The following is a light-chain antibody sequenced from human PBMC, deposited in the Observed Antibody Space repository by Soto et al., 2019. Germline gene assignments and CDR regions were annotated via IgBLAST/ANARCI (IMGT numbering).Light chain of an antibody. J-gene: IGKJ5*01. CDR2: DAS. V-gene: IGKV1-5*01. CDR3: QQSYSTPIT. Sequence: DIQMTQSPSTLSASVADRVTITCRASQSISSWLAWYQQKPGKAPKLLIYDASSLESGVPSRFSGSGSGTDFTLTISSLQPEDFATYYCQQSYSTPITFGQGTRLEIK. CDR1: QSISSW.